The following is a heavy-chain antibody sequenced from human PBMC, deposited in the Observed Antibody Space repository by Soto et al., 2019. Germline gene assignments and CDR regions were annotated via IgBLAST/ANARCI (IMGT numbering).Heavy chain of an antibody. J-gene: IGHJ3*01. D-gene: IGHD3-3*01. CDR3: ARFFGNAFDV. CDR1: GGSISTDSYN. Sequence: QLPLQESGPGLVKPSETLSLTCSVSGGSISTDSYNWDWIRQSPGKGLEWIGTIYYDGTPSYNPSLKSQVTISVDTSRNHFSLKVKSVTAADTAMYYCARFFGNAFDVWGQGTMVKVSS. CDR2: IYYDGTP. V-gene: IGHV4-39*02.